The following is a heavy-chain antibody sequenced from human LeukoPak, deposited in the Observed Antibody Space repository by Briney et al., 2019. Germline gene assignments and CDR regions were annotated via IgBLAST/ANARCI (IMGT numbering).Heavy chain of an antibody. CDR2: ISGSGGST. V-gene: IGHV3-23*01. D-gene: IGHD3-3*01. CDR3: AKAHDFWSGFRYYYMDV. J-gene: IGHJ6*03. CDR1: GFTFSSYA. Sequence: GGSLRLSCAASGFTFSSYAMSWVRQAPGKGLEWVSAISGSGGSTYYADSVKGRFTISRDNSKNTLYLQMNSLRAEDTAVYYCAKAHDFWSGFRYYYMDVWGKGTTVTVSS.